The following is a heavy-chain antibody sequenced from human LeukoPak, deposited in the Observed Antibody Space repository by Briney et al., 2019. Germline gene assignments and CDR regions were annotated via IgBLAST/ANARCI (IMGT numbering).Heavy chain of an antibody. V-gene: IGHV4-59*08. Sequence: PSETLSLTCTVSGGSIRSSYWSWIRQPPGKGLEWIGCISDSENTNYNPSLKSRVTISVDASKNQFSLKLTSMTAADTAVYFCARHRRYYFDSEFDFWGQGTLVTVSS. J-gene: IGHJ4*02. CDR3: ARHRRYYFDSEFDF. CDR2: ISDSENT. CDR1: GGSIRSSY. D-gene: IGHD3-22*01.